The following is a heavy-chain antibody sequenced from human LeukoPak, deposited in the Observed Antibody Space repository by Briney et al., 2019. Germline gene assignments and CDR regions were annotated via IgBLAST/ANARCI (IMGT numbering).Heavy chain of an antibody. D-gene: IGHD5-12*01. Sequence: GGSLRLSCASTFTFSIYGMHWVRQAPGKGLEWVAFIQYDGTNKHYADSVKGRFTISRDNSRNTLYLQMNSLRAEDTAVYYCARDRTAYSYGTLFDYWGQGTLVTVSS. CDR3: ARDRTAYSYGTLFDY. CDR2: IQYDGTNK. CDR1: TFTFSIYG. J-gene: IGHJ4*02. V-gene: IGHV3-30*02.